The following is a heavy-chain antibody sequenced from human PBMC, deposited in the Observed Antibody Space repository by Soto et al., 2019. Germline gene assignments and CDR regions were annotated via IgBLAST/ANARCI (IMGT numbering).Heavy chain of an antibody. V-gene: IGHV4-4*02. CDR2: MYHTGST. J-gene: IGHJ4*02. D-gene: IGHD6-19*01. CDR3: ARGTVAGNDY. Sequence: SETLSLTCAVSGASISSSDWWSWIRQSPGKGLEWIGEMYHTGSTNYNPSLRSRVTISGDKSKNELSLKLSSVTAADTAMYYCARGTVAGNDYWGQGTLVTVSS. CDR1: GASISSSDW.